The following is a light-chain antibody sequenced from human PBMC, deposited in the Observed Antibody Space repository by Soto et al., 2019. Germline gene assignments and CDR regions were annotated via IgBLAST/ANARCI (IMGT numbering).Light chain of an antibody. Sequence: EIVLTQSPGTLSLSPGERATLSCRASQSFSSSYLAWYQQKPGQAPRLLIYGASSRATGIPDRFSGSGSGTFFTLTISSLEPEDFAVYYCQNFGSALYTFGPGTKVDVK. CDR2: GAS. J-gene: IGKJ3*01. CDR1: QSFSSSY. CDR3: QNFGSALYT. V-gene: IGKV3-20*01.